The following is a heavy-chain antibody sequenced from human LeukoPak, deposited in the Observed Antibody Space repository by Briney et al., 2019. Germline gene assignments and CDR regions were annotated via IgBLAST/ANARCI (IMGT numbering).Heavy chain of an antibody. V-gene: IGHV4-31*03. D-gene: IGHD6-13*01. CDR1: GGSISSGGYY. CDR3: ARDGSMAAGNSYYGMDV. CDR2: IYYSGST. J-gene: IGHJ6*02. Sequence: SETLSLTCTVSGGSISSGGYYWSWIRQHPGKGLEWIGYIYYSGSTYYNPSLKSRVTISVDTSKNQFSLKPSSVTAADTAVYYCARDGSMAAGNSYYGMDVWGQGTTVTVSS.